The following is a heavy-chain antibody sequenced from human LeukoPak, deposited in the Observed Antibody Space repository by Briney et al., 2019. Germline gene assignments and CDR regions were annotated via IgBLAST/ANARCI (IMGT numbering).Heavy chain of an antibody. CDR2: ISGSGGST. V-gene: IGHV3-23*01. CDR3: AKGTRNYYDSSGYYYAFDI. J-gene: IGHJ3*02. CDR1: GLTFSTYA. Sequence: PGGSLRLSCAASGLTFSTYAMSWVRQAPGKGLEWVSTISGSGGSTYYADSVKGRFTISRDNSKNTLYLQMNSLRAEDTAVYYCAKGTRNYYDSSGYYYAFDIWGQGTMVTVSS. D-gene: IGHD3-22*01.